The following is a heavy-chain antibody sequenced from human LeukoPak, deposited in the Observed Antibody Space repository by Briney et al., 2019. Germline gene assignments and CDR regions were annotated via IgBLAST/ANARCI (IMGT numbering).Heavy chain of an antibody. CDR2: IRYDGSNK. Sequence: QPGGSLRLSCAASGFTVSSNYMSWVRQAPGKGLEWVAFIRYDGSNKYYADSVKGRFTISRDNAKSSLYLQMNSLRAEDTAIYYCARDLSGVTGYTYGRGIDYWGQGTLVTVSS. CDR1: GFTVSSNY. CDR3: ARDLSGVTGYTYGRGIDY. J-gene: IGHJ4*02. V-gene: IGHV3-30*02. D-gene: IGHD5-18*01.